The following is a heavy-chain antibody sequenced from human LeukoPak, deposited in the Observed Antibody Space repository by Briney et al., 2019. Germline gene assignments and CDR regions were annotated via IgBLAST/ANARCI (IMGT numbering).Heavy chain of an antibody. CDR3: VCGYSLWPYGLDV. V-gene: IGHV3-64D*09. CDR1: GFAFRSYS. CDR2: ISDSGGST. D-gene: IGHD2-15*01. Sequence: GGSLRLSCSASGFAFRSYSMHWVRQAPGKGLEYVSAISDSGGSTYYADSVKGRFTISRDNSKNTLYLQMSNLKAEDTAVYLCVCGYSLWPYGLDVWGQGTTVTVSS. J-gene: IGHJ6*02.